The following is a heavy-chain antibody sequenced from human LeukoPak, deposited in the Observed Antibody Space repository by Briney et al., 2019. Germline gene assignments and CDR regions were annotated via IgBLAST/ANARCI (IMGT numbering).Heavy chain of an antibody. CDR3: ASGSYYAGS. D-gene: IGHD1-26*01. Sequence: SETLSLTCTVSGGPISSGGYYWSWIRQPPGKGLEWIGYIYYSGSTNYNPSLKSRVTISVDTSKNQFSLKLSSVTAADTAVYYCASGSYYAGSWGQGTLITVSS. CDR1: GGPISSGGYY. J-gene: IGHJ5*02. CDR2: IYYSGST. V-gene: IGHV4-61*08.